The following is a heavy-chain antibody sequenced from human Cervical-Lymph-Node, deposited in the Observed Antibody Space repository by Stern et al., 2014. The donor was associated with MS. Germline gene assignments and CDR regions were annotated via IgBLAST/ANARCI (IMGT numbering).Heavy chain of an antibody. V-gene: IGHV3-30*03. CDR1: GFTFRNYA. D-gene: IGHD3-9*01. CDR2: ISYDGANK. Sequence: VQLVESGGGVVQPGKSLRLFCAGSGFTFRNYAMHWVRQAPGKGLEWVSVISYDGANKYYADSVKGRFIISRDNSKNTVYLQMNSLRTEDTAIYYCARKSLTATGNDYWGQGTLVTVSS. J-gene: IGHJ4*02. CDR3: ARKSLTATGNDY.